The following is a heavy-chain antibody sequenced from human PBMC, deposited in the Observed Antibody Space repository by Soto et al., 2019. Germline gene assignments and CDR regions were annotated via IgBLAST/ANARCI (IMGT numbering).Heavy chain of an antibody. Sequence: EVHLLESGGVLVQPGGSLRLSCAASGFTFSSYAMNWVRQAPGKGLEWVSLINDGGYRTHYADSVKGRFTVSRDNFKSTLYLEMSSLRVEDAAVYHCALDYAASSATVATRLPPVDYWGQGTLVTVSS. D-gene: IGHD5-12*01. CDR3: ALDYAASSATVATRLPPVDY. J-gene: IGHJ4*02. V-gene: IGHV3-23*01. CDR2: INDGGYRT. CDR1: GFTFSSYA.